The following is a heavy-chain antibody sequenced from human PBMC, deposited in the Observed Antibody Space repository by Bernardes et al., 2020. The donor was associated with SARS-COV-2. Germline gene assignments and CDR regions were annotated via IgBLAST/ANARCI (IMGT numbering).Heavy chain of an antibody. CDR2: IYSGGST. V-gene: IGHV3-66*01. J-gene: IGHJ6*02. Sequence: GGSLRLSCAASGFTVSSNYMSWVRQAPGKGLEWVSVIYSGGSTYYADSVKGRFTISRDNSKNTLYLQMNSLRAEDTAVYYCARDQRLLPYYYDGMDVWGQGTTVTVSS. CDR1: GFTVSSNY. D-gene: IGHD3-22*01. CDR3: ARDQRLLPYYYDGMDV.